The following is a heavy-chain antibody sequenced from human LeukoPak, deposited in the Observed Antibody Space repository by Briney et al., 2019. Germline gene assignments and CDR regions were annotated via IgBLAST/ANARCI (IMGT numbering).Heavy chain of an antibody. CDR2: INWNGGST. D-gene: IGHD1-26*01. V-gene: IGHV3-20*04. CDR1: GFTFDDYG. J-gene: IGHJ5*02. Sequence: PGGSLRLSCAASGFTFDDYGMGWVRQAPGKGLEWVSGINWNGGSTGYADSVKGRFTISRDNAKNSLYLQMNSLRAEDTALYYCARDLDYSGSYRNRWFDPWGQGTLVTVSS. CDR3: ARDLDYSGSYRNRWFDP.